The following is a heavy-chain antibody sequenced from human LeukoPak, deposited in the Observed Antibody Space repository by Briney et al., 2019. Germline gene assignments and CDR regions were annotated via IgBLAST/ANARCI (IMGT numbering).Heavy chain of an antibody. J-gene: IGHJ4*02. V-gene: IGHV4-59*01. CDR3: ASRTYYGSGRDY. D-gene: IGHD3-10*01. CDR2: IYYRGST. CDR1: GGSISSYY. Sequence: SETLSLTCTVSGGSISSYYWSWIRQPPGKGLEWIGYIYYRGSTNYNPSLKSRVTISVDTSKNQFSLRLTSVTAADTAMYYCASRTYYGSGRDYWGQGTLVTVSS.